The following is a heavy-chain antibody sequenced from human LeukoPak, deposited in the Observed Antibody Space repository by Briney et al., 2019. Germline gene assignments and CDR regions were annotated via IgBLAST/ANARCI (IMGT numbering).Heavy chain of an antibody. CDR3: ARDARRPWGDSQYYYYGMDV. CDR2: IYYSGST. CDR1: GGSISSGDYY. J-gene: IGHJ6*02. V-gene: IGHV4-30-4*01. Sequence: PSQALSLTCTVSGGSISSGDYYWRWLRQPPGKGLEWNACIYYSGSTYYNPSLKGRVTISVDTSKNQFSLKLSSVTAADTAVYYCARDARRPWGDSQYYYYGMDVWGQGTTVTVSS. D-gene: IGHD2-21*02.